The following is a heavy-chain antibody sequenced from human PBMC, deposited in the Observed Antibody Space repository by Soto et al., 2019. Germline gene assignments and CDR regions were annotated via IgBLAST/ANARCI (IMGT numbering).Heavy chain of an antibody. Sequence: QVQLQESGPGLVKPSGTLSLTCAVSGGSISSSNWWTWVRQPPGKGLEWIGEIFHTCSGNHNPPLNSRVTISVDKSKNQFSLKLNSVSAADTAVYYCARVPGEVRATHFDYWGQGTLVTVSS. CDR3: ARVPGEVRATHFDY. CDR1: GGSISSSNW. J-gene: IGHJ4*02. V-gene: IGHV4-4*02. D-gene: IGHD3-10*01. CDR2: IFHTCSG.